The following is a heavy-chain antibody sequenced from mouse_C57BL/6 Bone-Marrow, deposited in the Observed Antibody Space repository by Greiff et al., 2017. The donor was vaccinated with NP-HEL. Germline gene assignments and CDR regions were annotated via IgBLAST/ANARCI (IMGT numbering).Heavy chain of an antibody. CDR2: IYPGNGDT. Sequence: QVQLKQSGAELVRPGASVKMSCKASGYTFTSYNMHWVKQTPRQGLEWIGAIYPGNGDTSYNQKFKGKATLTVDKSSSTAYMQLSSLTSEDSAVYFCARETNYGSSYEGAWFAYWGQGTLVTVSA. D-gene: IGHD1-1*01. CDR3: ARETNYGSSYEGAWFAY. V-gene: IGHV1-12*01. CDR1: GYTFTSYN. J-gene: IGHJ3*01.